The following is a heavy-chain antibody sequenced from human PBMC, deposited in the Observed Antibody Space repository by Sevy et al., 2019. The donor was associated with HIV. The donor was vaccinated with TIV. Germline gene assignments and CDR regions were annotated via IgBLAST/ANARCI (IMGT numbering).Heavy chain of an antibody. Sequence: GGCLRLSCAASEFSFSTCAMTWVRQAPGKGLEWVSSITANGDSSYYADSVKGRFTITRDNSENTLYLQMNSLRAEDTAVYYCAKGNRGYTYYYFDYWGQGTLVTVSS. D-gene: IGHD5-18*01. V-gene: IGHV3-23*01. CDR2: ITANGDSS. J-gene: IGHJ4*02. CDR1: EFSFSTCA. CDR3: AKGNRGYTYYYFDY.